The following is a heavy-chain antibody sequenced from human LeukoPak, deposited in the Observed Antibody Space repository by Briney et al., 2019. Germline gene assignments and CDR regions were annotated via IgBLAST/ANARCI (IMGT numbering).Heavy chain of an antibody. Sequence: SETLSLTCAVYGGSFRDYYWSWIRQPPGKGLEWIGEINHSGSTNYNPSLKSRVTISLDTSKNQFSLKLTSVTAADTAVYYCAKAPYLSTGSWGQGILVAVSS. CDR1: GGSFRDYY. D-gene: IGHD3-22*01. CDR2: INHSGST. J-gene: IGHJ3*01. V-gene: IGHV4-34*01. CDR3: AKAPYLSTGS.